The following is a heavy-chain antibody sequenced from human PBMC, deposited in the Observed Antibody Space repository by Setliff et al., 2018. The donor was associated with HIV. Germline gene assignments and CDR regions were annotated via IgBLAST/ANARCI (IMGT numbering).Heavy chain of an antibody. CDR2: INHSGST. J-gene: IGHJ6*03. D-gene: IGHD5-12*01. CDR1: GGSFSEYY. Sequence: SETLSLTCAVYGGSFSEYYWSWIRQSPGKGLEWIGEINHSGSTHYNPPLKSRATISVDTSKNQFSLRLNSVTAAGTAVYYRARGATLLPGYSDRWEYFYMDVWGKGTTVTVSS. CDR3: ARGATLLPGYSDRWEYFYMDV. V-gene: IGHV4-34*01.